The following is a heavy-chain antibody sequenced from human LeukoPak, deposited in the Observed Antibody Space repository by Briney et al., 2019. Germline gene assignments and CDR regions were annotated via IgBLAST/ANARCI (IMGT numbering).Heavy chain of an antibody. J-gene: IGHJ3*02. CDR3: AKDREYYYDSSGYYYGI. Sequence: GGSLRLSCAASGFTFSSYAMSWVRQAPGKGLEWVSAISGSGGSTHYADSVKGRFTISRDNSKNTLYLQMNSLRAEDTAVYYCAKDREYYYDSSGYYYGIWGQGTMVTVSS. D-gene: IGHD3-22*01. CDR2: ISGSGGST. V-gene: IGHV3-23*01. CDR1: GFTFSSYA.